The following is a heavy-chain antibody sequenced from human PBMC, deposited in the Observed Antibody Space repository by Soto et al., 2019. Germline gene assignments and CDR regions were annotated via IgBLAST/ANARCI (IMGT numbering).Heavy chain of an antibody. J-gene: IGHJ4*02. CDR2: IIPVFGTT. V-gene: IGHV1-69*13. CDR1: GDTFSGYP. CDR3: ARDGGFGELKY. D-gene: IGHD3-10*01. Sequence: ASVKVSCKASGDTFSGYPINWVRQAPGEGLEWMGRIIPVFGTTNDAQRFEGRVTFTADESTNTAYMELRGLLSEDTAIYYCARDGGFGELKYWGPGTLVTVSS.